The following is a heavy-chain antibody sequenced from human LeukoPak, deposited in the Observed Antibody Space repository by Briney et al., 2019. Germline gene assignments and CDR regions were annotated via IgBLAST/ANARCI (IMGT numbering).Heavy chain of an antibody. V-gene: IGHV3-48*01. J-gene: IGHJ4*02. D-gene: IGHD6-25*01. Sequence: GGSLRLSCAASVFTFSSYNMNWVRQAPGKGLEWLSYISSSSAIIYYADSVKGRFAISRDNAKKSLYLQMSSLRAEDTAVYYCARDSSEGYSFDFWGQGTLVTVSS. CDR2: ISSSSAII. CDR1: VFTFSSYN. CDR3: ARDSSEGYSFDF.